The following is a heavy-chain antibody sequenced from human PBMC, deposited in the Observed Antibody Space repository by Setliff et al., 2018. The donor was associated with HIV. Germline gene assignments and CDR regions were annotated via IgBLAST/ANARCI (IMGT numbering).Heavy chain of an antibody. J-gene: IGHJ4*02. CDR1: GGSISSHY. V-gene: IGHV4-4*08. CDR3: ARDEVIEVAGDFDN. CDR2: IYTSGST. D-gene: IGHD6-19*01. Sequence: PSETLSLTCTVSGGSISSHYWSWIRQPPGKGLEWIGHIYTSGSTNYNPSLKSRVTMSVGTSKNQFSLKLSSVTAADTAVYYCARDEVIEVAGDFDNWGQGTLVTVSS.